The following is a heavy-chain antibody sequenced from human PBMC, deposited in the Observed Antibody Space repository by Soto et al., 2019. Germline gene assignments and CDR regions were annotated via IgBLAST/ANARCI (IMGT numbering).Heavy chain of an antibody. J-gene: IGHJ5*02. CDR2: ISGSGNST. CDR3: ARDVWELLRGFDP. V-gene: IGHV3-23*01. D-gene: IGHD1-26*01. CDR1: GFTFSNYA. Sequence: EVQLLESGGGLVQPGGSLRLSCAVSGFTFSNYAMSWVRQAPGKGLEWVSAISGSGNSTTYADSVKGRFTISRDNSKNTVYLQMNSLRAEDTAVYYCARDVWELLRGFDPWGQGTLVTVSS.